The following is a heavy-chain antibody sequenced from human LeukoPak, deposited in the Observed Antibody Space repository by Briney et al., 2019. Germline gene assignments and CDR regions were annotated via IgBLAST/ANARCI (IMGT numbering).Heavy chain of an antibody. Sequence: PSETLSLTCTVSGGSISSGDYYWSWIRQPPGKGLEWIGYIYYSGSTYYNPSPKSRVTISVDTSKNQFSLKLSSVTAADTAVYYCARDSWAEYCSSTSCSEDNWFDPWGQGTLVTVSS. D-gene: IGHD2-2*01. CDR3: ARDSWAEYCSSTSCSEDNWFDP. V-gene: IGHV4-30-4*01. CDR2: IYYSGST. CDR1: GGSISSGDYY. J-gene: IGHJ5*02.